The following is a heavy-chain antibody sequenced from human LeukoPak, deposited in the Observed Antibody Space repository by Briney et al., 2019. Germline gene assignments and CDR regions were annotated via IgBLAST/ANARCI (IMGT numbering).Heavy chain of an antibody. D-gene: IGHD3-10*01. CDR2: IYYSGNT. Sequence: SETLSLTCTVSGGSISSYYWSWIRQPPGKGLEWIGYIYYSGNTNYNPSLKSRVTISVDTSKNQFSLKLSSVTAADTVVYYCARDRTTHYYGSGTKAADAFDIWGQGTMVTVSS. CDR3: ARDRTTHYYGSGTKAADAFDI. J-gene: IGHJ3*02. CDR1: GGSISSYY. V-gene: IGHV4-59*01.